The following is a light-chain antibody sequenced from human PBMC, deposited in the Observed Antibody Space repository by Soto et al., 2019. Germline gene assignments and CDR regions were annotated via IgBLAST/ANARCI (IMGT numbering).Light chain of an antibody. CDR3: HYYDDSPPFP. J-gene: IGKJ3*01. Sequence: EIVLTQSPGTLSLSPGERATLSCRASQSVSSSYLAWYQQKPGQAPRLLIYGASSRATGIPDRFSGSGSGTDFTLTISRLEPEDFAVYYCHYYDDSPPFPFGPGTKLEIK. V-gene: IGKV3-20*01. CDR2: GAS. CDR1: QSVSSSY.